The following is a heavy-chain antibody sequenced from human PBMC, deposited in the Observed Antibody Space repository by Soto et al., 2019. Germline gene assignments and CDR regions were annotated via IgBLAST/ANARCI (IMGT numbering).Heavy chain of an antibody. V-gene: IGHV1-18*01. J-gene: IGHJ4*02. D-gene: IGHD3-10*01. CDR1: GYTFTSYG. Sequence: QVQLVQSGAEVKKPGASVKVSCKASGYTFTSYGISWVRQAPGQGLEWMGGISAYNGNTNYAQKLQGRVTMTTDTATSTAYRERRSLRSDDTAVYYCARDRGSGEDFDYWGQGTLVTVSS. CDR2: ISAYNGNT. CDR3: ARDRGSGEDFDY.